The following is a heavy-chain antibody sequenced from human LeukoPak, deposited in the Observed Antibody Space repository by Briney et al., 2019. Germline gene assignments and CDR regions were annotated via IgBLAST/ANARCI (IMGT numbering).Heavy chain of an antibody. CDR2: ISYDGSKK. J-gene: IGHJ6*02. D-gene: IGHD6-13*01. V-gene: IGHV3-30-3*01. CDR1: GFTFRSYG. CDR3: ARVHQQQPVRDYYGMDV. Sequence: GRSLRLSCAASGFTFRSYGLHWVRQAPGKGLEWLAVISYDGSKKYYADSVKGRFTIARDNSQNTLYLHMNSLRPDDTAVYYCARVHQQQPVRDYYGMDVWGQGTTVTASS.